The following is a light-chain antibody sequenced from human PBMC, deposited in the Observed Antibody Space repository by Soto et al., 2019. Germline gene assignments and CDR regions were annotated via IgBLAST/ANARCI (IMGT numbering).Light chain of an antibody. CDR1: QSVTSNY. V-gene: IGKV3-20*01. J-gene: IGKJ1*01. CDR3: QQYGTSPRT. CDR2: GAS. Sequence: EVVLTQSPGTLSLSPGERATLSCRASQSVTSNYLAWYQQKPGQAPRLLIYGASSRATGVPDRFSGSGSGADFTLTISGLEPEDFAVYYCQQYGTSPRTLGQGTKVDIK.